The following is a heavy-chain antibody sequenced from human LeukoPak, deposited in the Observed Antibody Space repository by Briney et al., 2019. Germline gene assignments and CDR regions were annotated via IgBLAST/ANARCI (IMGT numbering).Heavy chain of an antibody. Sequence: ASVKVSCKASGYTFTSYAMHWVRQAPGQRLEWMGWINAGNGNTKYSQKFQGRVTITRDTSASTAYMELSSLRSEDTAVYYCARMGRSGYYHAHWFDPWGQGTLVTVSS. CDR2: INAGNGNT. D-gene: IGHD3-22*01. CDR1: GYTFTSYA. V-gene: IGHV1-3*01. CDR3: ARMGRSGYYHAHWFDP. J-gene: IGHJ5*02.